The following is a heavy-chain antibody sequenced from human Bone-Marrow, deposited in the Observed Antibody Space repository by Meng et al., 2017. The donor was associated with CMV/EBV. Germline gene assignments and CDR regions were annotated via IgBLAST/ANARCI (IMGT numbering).Heavy chain of an antibody. D-gene: IGHD2-8*01. CDR3: ARHTGFCTNGVCDPSYYYGMDV. CDR1: GYSFTSYW. V-gene: IGHV5-51*01. Sequence: GGSLRLSCKGSGYSFTSYWIGWVRQMPGKGLEWMGIIYPGDSHTRYSPSFQGQVTISADKSISTAYLQWCSLKASDTAMYYCARHTGFCTNGVCDPSYYYGMDVWGQGTTVTVSS. CDR2: IYPGDSHT. J-gene: IGHJ6*02.